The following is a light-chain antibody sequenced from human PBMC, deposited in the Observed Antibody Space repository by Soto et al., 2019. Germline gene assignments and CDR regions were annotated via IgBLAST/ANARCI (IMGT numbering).Light chain of an antibody. CDR3: QQRRNWL. CDR1: QSVSY. J-gene: IGKJ3*01. V-gene: IGKV3-11*01. CDR2: EAS. Sequence: EMVLTQSPASLSLSPGERATLSCRASQSVSYLAWYQQKPGQAPRLLIYEASNRATGIPARFSGSGSGTDFTLTISSLEPEDSAIYYCQQRRNWLFGPGTKVDIK.